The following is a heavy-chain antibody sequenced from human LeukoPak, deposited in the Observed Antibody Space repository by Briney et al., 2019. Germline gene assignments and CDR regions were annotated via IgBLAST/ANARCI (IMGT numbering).Heavy chain of an antibody. Sequence: ASVKVSCKASSYTFSSYGISWVRQAPGQGLEWMGWISPYNSNTNYAQNFQGRVTMTTDTSTSTAYMELRSLRSDDTAVYYCAAGHSSSWYGAFDIWGQGTMVTVSS. CDR1: SYTFSSYG. CDR3: AAGHSSSWYGAFDI. D-gene: IGHD6-13*01. J-gene: IGHJ3*02. CDR2: ISPYNSNT. V-gene: IGHV1-18*01.